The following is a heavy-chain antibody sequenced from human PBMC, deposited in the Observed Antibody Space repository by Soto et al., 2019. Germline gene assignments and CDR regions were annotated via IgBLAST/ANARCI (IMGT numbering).Heavy chain of an antibody. Sequence: GGSLRLSCAASGFTFSSYSMNWVRQAPGKGLEWVSSISSSSSYIYYADSVKGRFTISRDNAKNSLYLQMNSLRAEDTAAYYCARDRGYSYGTGGYFDYWGQGTLVTVSS. CDR1: GFTFSSYS. V-gene: IGHV3-21*01. J-gene: IGHJ4*02. CDR3: ARDRGYSYGTGGYFDY. CDR2: ISSSSSYI. D-gene: IGHD5-18*01.